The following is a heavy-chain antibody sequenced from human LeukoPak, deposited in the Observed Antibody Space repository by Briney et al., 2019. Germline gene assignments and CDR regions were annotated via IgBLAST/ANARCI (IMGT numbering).Heavy chain of an antibody. V-gene: IGHV3-7*01. J-gene: IGHJ4*02. CDR1: GFTFSSYW. D-gene: IGHD5-18*01. CDR3: ARHLSGITGYTYGRGIDY. CDR2: IKQDGSEK. Sequence: GGSLRLSCAASGFTFSSYWMSWVRQAPGKGLEWVANIKQDGSEKYYVDSVKGRFTISRDNAKNSLYLQMNSLRAEDTAVYYCARHLSGITGYTYGRGIDYWGQGTLLTVSS.